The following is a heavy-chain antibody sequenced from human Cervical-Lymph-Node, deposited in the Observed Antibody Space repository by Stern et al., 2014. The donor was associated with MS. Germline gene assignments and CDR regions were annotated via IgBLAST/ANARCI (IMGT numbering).Heavy chain of an antibody. J-gene: IGHJ3*02. CDR3: ARGVMVAATYAYDI. CDR2: IHSDESST. Sequence: VQLVESGGGLVQPGGSLRLSCAASGFTFSTYWMHWVRQAPGKGLAWVSRIHSDESSTTYADSVKGRFSISRDNDKNTLYLQMNSLRAEDTAVYYCARGVMVAATYAYDIWGQGTMVTISS. CDR1: GFTFSTYW. V-gene: IGHV3-74*02. D-gene: IGHD2-15*01.